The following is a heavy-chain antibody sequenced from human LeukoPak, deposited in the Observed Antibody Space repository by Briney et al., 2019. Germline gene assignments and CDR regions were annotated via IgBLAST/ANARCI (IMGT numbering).Heavy chain of an antibody. CDR1: GGSISSSSYY. V-gene: IGHV4-39*01. CDR3: ARHEVTTVNLDY. CDR2: IYYSGST. Sequence: PSETLSLTCTVSGGSISSSSYYGGWIRQPPGKGLEWIGSIYYSGSTYYNPSLKSRVTISVDTSKNQFSLKLSSVTAADTAVYYCARHEVTTVNLDYWGQGTLVTVSS. J-gene: IGHJ4*02. D-gene: IGHD4-17*01.